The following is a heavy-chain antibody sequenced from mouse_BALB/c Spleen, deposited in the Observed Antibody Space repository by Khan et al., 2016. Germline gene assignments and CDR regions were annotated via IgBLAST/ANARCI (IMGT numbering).Heavy chain of an antibody. D-gene: IGHD1-1*01. CDR1: GFDFSSYW. Sequence: EVKLLESGGGLVQPGGSLKLSCVASGFDFSSYWMSWVRQAPEKGLEWIGVINPDSSTINYTPSLQGKFIFSRDNANNTLYLQLTKVRSEDSALYFCVSPFTTGVAYWGQGTLVTVSA. CDR3: VSPFTTGVAY. CDR2: INPDSSTI. V-gene: IGHV4-1*02. J-gene: IGHJ3*01.